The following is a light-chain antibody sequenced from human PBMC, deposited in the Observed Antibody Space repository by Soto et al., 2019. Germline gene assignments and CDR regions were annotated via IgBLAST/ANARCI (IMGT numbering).Light chain of an antibody. CDR1: QSVSSN. CDR3: QQYNNFWT. V-gene: IGKV3-15*01. CDR2: GAS. J-gene: IGKJ1*01. Sequence: EVVMTQSPATLSVSPGERATLSCRASQSVSSNLAWYQQKPGQAPRLLIYGASTRATGIPARFSGSGSGTEFTLTISRLQSEDFAVYHCQQYNNFWTFGQGTKVDIK.